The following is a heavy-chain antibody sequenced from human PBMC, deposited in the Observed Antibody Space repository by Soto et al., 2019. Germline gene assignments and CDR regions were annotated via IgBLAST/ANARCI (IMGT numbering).Heavy chain of an antibody. CDR1: GGSVSSGSYY. CDR2: IHYSGST. CDR3: ARDPRWAGYVDY. V-gene: IGHV4-61*01. Sequence: PSETLSLTCTVSGGSVSSGSYYWSWIRQPPGKGLEWIGYIHYSGSTYYNPSLKSRVTISVDTSKNQFSLKLSSVTAADTAVYYCARDPRWAGYVDYWGQGTLVTVSS. D-gene: IGHD3-16*01. J-gene: IGHJ4*02.